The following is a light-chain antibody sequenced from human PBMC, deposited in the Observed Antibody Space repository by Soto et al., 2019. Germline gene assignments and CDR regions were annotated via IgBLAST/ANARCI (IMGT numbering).Light chain of an antibody. J-gene: IGLJ3*02. CDR2: RNE. Sequence: QSVLTQPPSASGPPGQRVTMSCSGSNSNIGTNPVFWYQQLPGTAPKLLIYRNEQRPSGVPDRFSGSESITSASLVISGLRSEDEADYYCAVWDGSLSTWMFGGGTKLTVL. CDR3: AVWDGSLSTWM. V-gene: IGLV1-47*01. CDR1: NSNIGTNP.